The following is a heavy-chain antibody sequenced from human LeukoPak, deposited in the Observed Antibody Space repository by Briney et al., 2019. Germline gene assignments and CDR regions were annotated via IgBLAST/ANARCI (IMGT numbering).Heavy chain of an antibody. CDR1: GGTYTSYA. Sequence: SVKVSCKASGGTYTSYAISWVRQAPGQALEWMGRIIPIFGTANYAQKFQGRVTITTDESTSTAYMELSSLRSEDTVVYYCARAGGSYVAYDYWGQGTLVTVSS. CDR2: IIPIFGTA. CDR3: ARAGGSYVAYDY. D-gene: IGHD1-26*01. V-gene: IGHV1-69*05. J-gene: IGHJ4*02.